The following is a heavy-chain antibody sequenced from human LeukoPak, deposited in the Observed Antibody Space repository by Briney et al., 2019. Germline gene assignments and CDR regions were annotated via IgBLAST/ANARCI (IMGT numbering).Heavy chain of an antibody. Sequence: PGGSLRLSCAASGFTFSSYAFHWVRQAPGKGLEWVAVISDDGTNKNYGDSVKGRFTISRDNSKNTLYLQMNSLRAEDTAVYYCAKVGGIYSSGWYVDYWGQGTLVTVSS. CDR1: GFTFSSYA. CDR2: ISDDGTNK. V-gene: IGHV3-30-3*01. CDR3: AKVGGIYSSGWYVDY. D-gene: IGHD6-19*01. J-gene: IGHJ4*02.